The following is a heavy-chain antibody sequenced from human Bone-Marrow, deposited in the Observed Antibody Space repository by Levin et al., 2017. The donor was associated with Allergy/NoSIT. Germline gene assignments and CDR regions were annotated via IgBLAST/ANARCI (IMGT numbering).Heavy chain of an antibody. D-gene: IGHD4-17*01. Sequence: PGGSLRLSCKASGYDFATYWITWVRQMPGKGLEWMGRIDASDSYNEYSPPFRGHVTISADRSISTVYLQWSSLTASDTAMYYCAREFRGDYCHDYWGQGTLVTVSS. J-gene: IGHJ4*02. CDR2: IDASDSYN. CDR3: AREFRGDYCHDY. V-gene: IGHV5-10-1*01. CDR1: GYDFATYW.